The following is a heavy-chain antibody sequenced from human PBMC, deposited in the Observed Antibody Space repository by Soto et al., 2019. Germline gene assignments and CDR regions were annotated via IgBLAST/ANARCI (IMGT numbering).Heavy chain of an antibody. J-gene: IGHJ5*02. CDR3: TSDTFGLRDT. CDR2: MSYDGSNK. V-gene: IGHV3-30-3*01. CDR1: GFTFSSYA. D-gene: IGHD3-16*01. Sequence: GGSLRLSCAASGFTFSSYAVHWVRQAPGKGLEWVAVMSYDGSNKYYADSVKGRFTISSDNSKNTLYLQMNSLGTEDTAVYYCTSDTFGLRDTWGQGTLVTVSS.